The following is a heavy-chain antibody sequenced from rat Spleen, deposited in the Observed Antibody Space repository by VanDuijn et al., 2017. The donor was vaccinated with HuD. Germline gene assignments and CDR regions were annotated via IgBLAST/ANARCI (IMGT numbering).Heavy chain of an antibody. CDR2: INTDGGST. V-gene: IGHV5-58*01. CDR3: ARRYGSYGVMDA. Sequence: EVQLVETGGGLGQPGRSLKLSCVASGFTFSSYWMYWIRQAPGKGLEWISSINTDGGSTYYPDSVRGRFTISRDNAEDTVFLQMNSLRSDDTATYYCARRYGSYGVMDAWGQGASVTVSS. J-gene: IGHJ4*01. D-gene: IGHD1-8*01. CDR1: GFTFSSYW.